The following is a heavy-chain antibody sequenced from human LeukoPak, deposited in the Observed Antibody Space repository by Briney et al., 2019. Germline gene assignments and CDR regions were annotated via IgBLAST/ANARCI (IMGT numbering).Heavy chain of an antibody. D-gene: IGHD3-10*01. CDR2: IIPIFGTA. J-gene: IGHJ6*03. CDR3: ARAPGSGSYLSRYYYMDV. Sequence: GASVKVSCKASGGTFSSYAISWVRQAPGQGLEWMGGIIPIFGTANYAQKFQGRVTITADESTSTAYMELSSLRSEDTAVYYCARAPGSGSYLSRYYYMDVWGKGTTVTVSS. CDR1: GGTFSSYA. V-gene: IGHV1-69*13.